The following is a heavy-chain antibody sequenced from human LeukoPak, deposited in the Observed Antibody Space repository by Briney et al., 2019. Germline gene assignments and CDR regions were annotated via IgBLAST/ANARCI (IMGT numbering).Heavy chain of an antibody. D-gene: IGHD2-2*01. CDR2: INHSGRT. J-gene: IGHJ5*02. Sequence: SETLSLTCAVYGGSFSDFCWSWIRQISGRGLEWIGEINHSGRTYYSPSLKSRVTISLDTSRNQFSLKLNSVTAADTAVYYCARRTDRKYIIVVPAPQFDPWGQGTQVTVSS. CDR3: ARRTDRKYIIVVPAPQFDP. CDR1: GGSFSDFC. V-gene: IGHV4-34*01.